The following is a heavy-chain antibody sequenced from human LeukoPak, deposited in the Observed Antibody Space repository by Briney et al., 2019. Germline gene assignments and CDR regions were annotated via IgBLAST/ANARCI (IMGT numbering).Heavy chain of an antibody. Sequence: ASVKVSCKASGYTFTSYDINWVRQAPGQGLEWMGIINPSGGSTSYAQKFQGRVTMTRDTSTSTVYMELSSLRSEDTAVYYCARDGAWGSSGPVWYYYMDVWGKGTTVTVSS. J-gene: IGHJ6*03. CDR3: ARDGAWGSSGPVWYYYMDV. D-gene: IGHD6-6*01. V-gene: IGHV1-46*01. CDR1: GYTFTSYD. CDR2: INPSGGST.